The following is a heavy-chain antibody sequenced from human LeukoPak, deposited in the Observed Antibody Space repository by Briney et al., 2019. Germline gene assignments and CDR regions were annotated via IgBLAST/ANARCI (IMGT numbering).Heavy chain of an antibody. CDR2: IIPILGTA. V-gene: IGHV1-69*13. J-gene: IGHJ3*02. CDR1: GGTFSSYA. D-gene: IGHD3-16*01. Sequence: GASVKVSCKASGGTFSSYAISWVRQAPGQGLEWMGGIIPILGTANYAQKFQGRVTITADESTSTAYMELSSLRSEDTAVYYCAVMAGGVVGGAFDIWGQGTMVTVSS. CDR3: AVMAGGVVGGAFDI.